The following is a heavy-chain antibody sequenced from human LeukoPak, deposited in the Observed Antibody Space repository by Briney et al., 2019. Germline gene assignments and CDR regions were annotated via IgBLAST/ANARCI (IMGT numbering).Heavy chain of an antibody. Sequence: SETLSLTCAVYGGSFSGYYWSWIRQPPGKGLEWIGEINHSGSTNYNPSLKRRGTISVDTSKNQVSLKPSSVTAADTAVYYCARGDSSSWYLPYYYYYYMDVWGKGTTVTVSS. CDR2: INHSGST. D-gene: IGHD6-13*01. J-gene: IGHJ6*03. V-gene: IGHV4-34*01. CDR3: ARGDSSSWYLPYYYYYYMDV. CDR1: GGSFSGYY.